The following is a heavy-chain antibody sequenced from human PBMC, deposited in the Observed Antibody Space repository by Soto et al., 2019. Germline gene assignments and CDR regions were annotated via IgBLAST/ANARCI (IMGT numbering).Heavy chain of an antibody. CDR3: ARGGCDSSGYYLARYYYYGMDV. CDR2: IGTAGHT. V-gene: IGHV3-13*01. CDR1: GFTLSSYY. D-gene: IGHD3-22*01. J-gene: IGHJ6*02. Sequence: SGFTLSSYYMHWVRQATGKGLEWVSAIGTAGHTYYPGSVNVRFAISRENANNSLYLQMNSLRAGDTAVYYCARGGCDSSGYYLARYYYYGMDVWGQGTTVTVSS.